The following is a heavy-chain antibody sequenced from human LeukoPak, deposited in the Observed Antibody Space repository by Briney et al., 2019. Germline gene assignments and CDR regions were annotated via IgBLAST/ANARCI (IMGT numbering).Heavy chain of an antibody. Sequence: ASVKVSCKASGYTFTSYYMHWVRQAPGQGLEWMGWINTNTGNPTYAQGFTGRFVFSLDTSVSTAYLQISSLKAEDTAVYYCARLGGYYYGSRDYWYFDLWGRGTLVTVSS. CDR1: GYTFTSYY. J-gene: IGHJ2*01. V-gene: IGHV7-4-1*02. CDR3: ARLGGYYYGSRDYWYFDL. CDR2: INTNTGNP. D-gene: IGHD3-10*01.